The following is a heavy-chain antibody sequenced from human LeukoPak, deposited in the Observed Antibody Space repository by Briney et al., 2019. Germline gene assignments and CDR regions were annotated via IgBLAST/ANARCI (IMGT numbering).Heavy chain of an antibody. D-gene: IGHD6-13*01. CDR1: GFTVSSNY. J-gene: IGHJ6*03. Sequence: GGSLRLSCAASGFTVSSNYMSWVRQAPGKGLEWVSVIYSGGSTYYADSVEGRFTISRDNSKNTMYLQMNSLRAEDTAVYYCARERPGAAATYYYYYMDVWGKGTTVTVSS. V-gene: IGHV3-53*01. CDR3: ARERPGAAATYYYYYMDV. CDR2: IYSGGST.